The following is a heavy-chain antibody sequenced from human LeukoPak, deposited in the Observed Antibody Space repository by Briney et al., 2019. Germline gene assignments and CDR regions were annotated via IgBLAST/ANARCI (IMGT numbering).Heavy chain of an antibody. J-gene: IGHJ3*02. CDR1: GYTFTSYD. V-gene: IGHV1-69*04. Sequence: RASVKVSCKASGYTFTSYDINWVRQATGQGLEWMGRIIPILGIANYAQKFQGRVTITADKSTSTAYMELSSLRSEDTAVYYCARDRGGAMVYMAFDIWGQGTMVTVSS. CDR2: IIPILGIA. D-gene: IGHD5-18*01. CDR3: ARDRGGAMVYMAFDI.